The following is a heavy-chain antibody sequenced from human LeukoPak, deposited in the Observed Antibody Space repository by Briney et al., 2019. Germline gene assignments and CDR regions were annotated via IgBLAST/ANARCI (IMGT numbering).Heavy chain of an antibody. D-gene: IGHD6-13*01. V-gene: IGHV3-20*04. Sequence: GWSLRLXCAASGFTFDDYGMSWVRQAPGKGLEWVSGINWNGGSTGYADSVKGRFTISRDNAKNSLYLQMNSLRAEDTALYYCARAKYSSSWYGPVDYWGQGTMVTVSS. CDR2: INWNGGST. J-gene: IGHJ3*01. CDR1: GFTFDDYG. CDR3: ARAKYSSSWYGPVDY.